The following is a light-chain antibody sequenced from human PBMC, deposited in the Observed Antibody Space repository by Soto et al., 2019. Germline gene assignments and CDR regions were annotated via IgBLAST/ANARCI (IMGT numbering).Light chain of an antibody. Sequence: EIVLTQSPATLSLSPGERATLSCRASQSVSNYLGWYQQKPGQAPRLLIYDASNRATGIPARFSGSGSGTDFTLTISSLEPEDFAVYYCQHRGTFGQGTRLDIK. V-gene: IGKV3-11*01. CDR2: DAS. J-gene: IGKJ5*01. CDR1: QSVSNY. CDR3: QHRGT.